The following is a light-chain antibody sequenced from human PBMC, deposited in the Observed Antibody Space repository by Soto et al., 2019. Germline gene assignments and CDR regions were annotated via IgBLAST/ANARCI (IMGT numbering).Light chain of an antibody. J-gene: IGKJ4*01. CDR3: QQYYTTLT. Sequence: DIVMTQSPDSLAVSLGERATINCMSSQSVLYSSDNKNYLAWYQQKPGQPPKLHIYWASTRDSGVPDRFSGSGSETDFTLTISSLQAEDVAVYFCQQYYTTLTFGGGTKVEI. CDR2: WAS. V-gene: IGKV4-1*01. CDR1: QSVLYSSDNKNY.